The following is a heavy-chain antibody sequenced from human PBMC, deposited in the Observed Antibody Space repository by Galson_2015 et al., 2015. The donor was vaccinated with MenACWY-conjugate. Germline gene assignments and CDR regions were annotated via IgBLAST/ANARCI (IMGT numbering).Heavy chain of an antibody. J-gene: IGHJ4*02. CDR1: GFTLSNAW. CDR2: IKSKTHSGAP. D-gene: IGHD2/OR15-2a*01. Sequence: SLRLSCAAFGFTLSNAWMTWVRQAPGKGLEWVGRIKSKTHSGAPDYAAPVNGRFTISRDDSRNTVYLEMNGLKAEDTGLYYCTTDYFGQYFFDSWGQGTPVTVSS. CDR3: TTDYFGQYFFDS. V-gene: IGHV3-15*01.